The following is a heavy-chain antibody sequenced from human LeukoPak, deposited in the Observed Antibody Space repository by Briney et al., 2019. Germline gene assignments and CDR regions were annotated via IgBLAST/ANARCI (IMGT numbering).Heavy chain of an antibody. J-gene: IGHJ4*02. V-gene: IGHV4-38-2*02. CDR3: ARPPDSSDYGAAFDF. D-gene: IGHD4-17*01. CDR1: GYSITSGHF. Sequence: SETLSLTCTVSGYSITSGHFWGWLRQPPGKGLEWIGSIYHSGTTYYNPSLKSRVTISVDTSKNQFSLKLSTVTAADTAVYYCARPPDSSDYGAAFDFWGQGTLVTVSS. CDR2: IYHSGTT.